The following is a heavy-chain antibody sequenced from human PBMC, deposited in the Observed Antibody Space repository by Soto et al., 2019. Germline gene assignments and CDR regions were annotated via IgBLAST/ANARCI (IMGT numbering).Heavy chain of an antibody. V-gene: IGHV5-51*01. Sequence: ESLEVSCKASGYIFADYWMAWVRQMPGKGLEWMGTIYPGDSDTRYSPSFQGQVTISADKSISTAYLQWTSLKASDTAIYCCAGRAFDVWGQGTVVTVSS. CDR2: IYPGDSDT. J-gene: IGHJ3*01. CDR1: GYIFADYW. CDR3: AGRAFDV.